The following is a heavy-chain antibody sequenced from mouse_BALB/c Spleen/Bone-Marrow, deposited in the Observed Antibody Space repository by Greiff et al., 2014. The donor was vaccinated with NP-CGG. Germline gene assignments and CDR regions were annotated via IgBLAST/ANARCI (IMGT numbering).Heavy chain of an antibody. CDR2: IDPSDSET. V-gene: IGHV1-69*02. CDR1: GYTFTSYW. J-gene: IGHJ2*01. D-gene: IGHD4-1*01. CDR3: ARNWVYFDY. Sequence: VQLQQSGAELVKPGAPVKLSCKASGYTFTSYWMNWVKQRPGRGLEWIGRIDPSDSETHCNQKFKDKATLTVDKSSSTAYIQLSSLTSEDSAVYYCARNWVYFDYWAKAPLSQSPQ.